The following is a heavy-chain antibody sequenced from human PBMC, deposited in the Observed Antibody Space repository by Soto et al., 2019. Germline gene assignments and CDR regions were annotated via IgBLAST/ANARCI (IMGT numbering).Heavy chain of an antibody. Sequence: PSETLSLTCAVYGGSFSGYYWSWIRQPPGKGLEWIGEINHSGSTNYNPSLKSRVTISVDTSKNQFSLKLSSVTAADTAVYYCARGRRVWYSGYDSHEDYWGQGTLVTVS. V-gene: IGHV4-34*01. J-gene: IGHJ4*02. CDR2: INHSGST. D-gene: IGHD5-12*01. CDR3: ARGRRVWYSGYDSHEDY. CDR1: GGSFSGYY.